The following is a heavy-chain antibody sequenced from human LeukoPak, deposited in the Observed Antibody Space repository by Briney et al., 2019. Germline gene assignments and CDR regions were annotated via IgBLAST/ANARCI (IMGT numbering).Heavy chain of an antibody. Sequence: PSETLSLTCAVYGGSFSGYYWSWIRQPPGKGLEWIGENNHSGSTNYNPSLKSRVTISVDTSKNQFSLKLSSVTAADTAVYYSARGYCSSTSCYWRRGRFDPWGQGTLVTVSS. CDR1: GGSFSGYY. V-gene: IGHV4-34*01. CDR3: ARGYCSSTSCYWRRGRFDP. CDR2: NNHSGST. J-gene: IGHJ5*02. D-gene: IGHD2-2*01.